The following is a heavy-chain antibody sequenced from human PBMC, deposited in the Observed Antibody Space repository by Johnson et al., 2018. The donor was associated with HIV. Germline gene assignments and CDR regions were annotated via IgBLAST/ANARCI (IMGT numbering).Heavy chain of an antibody. CDR2: INQDGSER. V-gene: IGHV3-7*05. CDR3: ARVLESKVAAGSWAFDI. CDR1: GFTFSHYW. D-gene: IGHD6-13*01. J-gene: IGHJ3*02. Sequence: MHLVESGGNLVQPGGSLRLSCAESGFTFSHYWMTWVRQAPGKGLEWVANINQDGSERYYVDSVTGRFTISRDNAKKSVYLQMNSLRAEDTAVYYCARVLESKVAAGSWAFDIWGQGTMVTVSS.